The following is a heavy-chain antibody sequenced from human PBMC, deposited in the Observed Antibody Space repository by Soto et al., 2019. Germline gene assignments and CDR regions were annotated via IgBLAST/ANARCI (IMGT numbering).Heavy chain of an antibody. CDR2: IYYSGYT. J-gene: IGHJ6*02. D-gene: IGHD3-10*01. CDR1: GGSISSISNHY. CDR3: ATQGFGVLHGLVDV. Sequence: QVQLQESGPGLVKPSETLSLTCTVSGGSISSISNHYCSWIRQPPGKGLEWIGYIYYSGYTSYNPSLTSRVIISVDTSKNQVALNLASVTAADTAVYYCATQGFGVLHGLVDVWGQGTTVTVSS. V-gene: IGHV4-59*08.